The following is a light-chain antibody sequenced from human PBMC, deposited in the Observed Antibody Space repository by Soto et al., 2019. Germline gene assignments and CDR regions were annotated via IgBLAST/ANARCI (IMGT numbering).Light chain of an antibody. CDR3: SSYTSSSIDYV. J-gene: IGLJ1*01. CDR2: EVS. V-gene: IGLV2-14*01. CDR1: SSDVGGYNY. Sequence: QSALTQPASVSGSPGQSITISCTGTSSDVGGYNYVSWYQQHPGKALKLMIYEVSNRPSGVSNRFSGSKSGSTASLTISGLQAEDEADYYCSSYTSSSIDYVFGTGTKLTVL.